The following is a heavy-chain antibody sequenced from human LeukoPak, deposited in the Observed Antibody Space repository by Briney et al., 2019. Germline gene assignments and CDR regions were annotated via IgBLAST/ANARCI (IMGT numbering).Heavy chain of an antibody. CDR2: TSHDGNKK. J-gene: IGHJ4*02. CDR1: GFTFSRYG. D-gene: IGHD5-24*01. CDR3: AKDLSGKRWLQLEGSLIDY. V-gene: IGHV3-30*18. Sequence: GRSLRLSCVASGFTFSRYGMHWVHQAPGKGLEWVAVTSHDGNKKYYADSVKGRFTISRDNSKNTLYLQMNSLRAEDTAMCYCAKDLSGKRWLQLEGSLIDYWGQGTLVTVSS.